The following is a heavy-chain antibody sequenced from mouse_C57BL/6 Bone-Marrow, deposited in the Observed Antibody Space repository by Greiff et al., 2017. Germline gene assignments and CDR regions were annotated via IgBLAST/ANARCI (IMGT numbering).Heavy chain of an antibody. Sequence: EVKLMESEGGLVQPGSSMKLSCTASGFTFSDYYMAWVRQVPEKGLEWVANINYDGSSTYYLDSLKSRFIISRDNAKNILYLQMSSLKSEDTATYYCARDDDYEFAYWGQGTLVTVSA. CDR2: INYDGSST. D-gene: IGHD2-4*01. CDR3: ARDDDYEFAY. V-gene: IGHV5-16*01. J-gene: IGHJ3*01. CDR1: GFTFSDYY.